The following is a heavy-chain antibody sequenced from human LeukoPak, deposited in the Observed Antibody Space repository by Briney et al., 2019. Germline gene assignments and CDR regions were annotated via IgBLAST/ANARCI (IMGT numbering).Heavy chain of an antibody. CDR1: GFSLSNARMG. D-gene: IGHD3-10*01. V-gene: IGHV2-26*01. Sequence: KSGPVLVKPTATLTLTCTVSGFSLSNARMGVSWIRQPPGKALEWLAHIFSNDEKSYRTSLKSRLTISKDTSKSQVVLTMTNMDPVDTATYYCARHYYGSGSYLLFFDYWGQGTLVTVSS. J-gene: IGHJ4*02. CDR3: ARHYYGSGSYLLFFDY. CDR2: IFSNDEK.